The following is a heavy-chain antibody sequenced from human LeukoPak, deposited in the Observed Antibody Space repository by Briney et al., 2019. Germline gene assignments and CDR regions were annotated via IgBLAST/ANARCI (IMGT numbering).Heavy chain of an antibody. D-gene: IGHD3-10*01. J-gene: IGHJ4*02. CDR1: GFTFSNYC. Sequence: GGSLRLSCAASGFTFSNYCMHWVRQAPGKGLEWDAFILYDGINKYYADSMKGRFTISRDNSKNTLYLQMNRLRGEATAVYYCARSRSYYASGNCDYWGQGTLVTVSS. CDR2: ILYDGINK. CDR3: ARSRSYYASGNCDY. V-gene: IGHV3-30*02.